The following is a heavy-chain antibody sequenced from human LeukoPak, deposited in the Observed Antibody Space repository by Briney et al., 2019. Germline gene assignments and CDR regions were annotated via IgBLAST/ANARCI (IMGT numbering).Heavy chain of an antibody. V-gene: IGHV3-23*01. J-gene: IGHJ4*02. CDR1: GFTVSGDY. CDR2: ISGSGGST. Sequence: PGGSLRLSCAASGFTVSGDYMSWVRQAPGKGLEWVSAISGSGGSTYYADSVKGRFTISRDNSKNTLYLQMNSLRAEDTAVYYCAKDIVATGDTYYFDYWGQGTLVTVSS. CDR3: AKDIVATGDTYYFDY. D-gene: IGHD5-12*01.